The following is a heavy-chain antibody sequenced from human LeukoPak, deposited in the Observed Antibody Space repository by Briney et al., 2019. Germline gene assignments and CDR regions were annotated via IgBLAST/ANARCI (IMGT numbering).Heavy chain of an antibody. J-gene: IGHJ4*02. CDR2: IIPIFGTA. CDR1: GSTFSSYA. V-gene: IGHV1-69*05. D-gene: IGHD6-13*01. Sequence: GASVKVSCKASGSTFSSYAISWVRQAPGQGLEWMGGIIPIFGTANYAQKFQGRVTITTDESTSTAYMELSSLRSEDTAVYYCARDNPAAAGKFDYWGQGTLVTVSS. CDR3: ARDNPAAAGKFDY.